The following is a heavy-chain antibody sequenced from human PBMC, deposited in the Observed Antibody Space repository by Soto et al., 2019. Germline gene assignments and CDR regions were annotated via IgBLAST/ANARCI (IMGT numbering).Heavy chain of an antibody. Sequence: RASVKVSCKASGYTFTNYYVQWVRQAPGQGLEWMGVIHPDGGHTTYSQTFQDRVTMTRDTFTSTIYMELSSLRSEDTAVYYCARGDNDYWGQGTLVTVSS. CDR2: IHPDGGHT. J-gene: IGHJ4*02. CDR1: GYTFTNYY. CDR3: ARGDNDY. V-gene: IGHV1-46*01.